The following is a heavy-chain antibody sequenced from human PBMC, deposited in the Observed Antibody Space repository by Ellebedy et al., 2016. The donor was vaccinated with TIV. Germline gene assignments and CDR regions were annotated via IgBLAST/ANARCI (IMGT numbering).Heavy chain of an antibody. V-gene: IGHV3-23*01. CDR2: ISGGAGRT. D-gene: IGHD4-11*01. J-gene: IGHJ3*02. CDR3: AKDSSDSNYVEALEI. Sequence: GESLKISXAASGSTFGAYSMSWVRQAPGKGLEWVSSISGGAGRTHYTDSVRGRFTISRDDSKSTLYLQMNSLRADDTAVYFCAKDSSDSNYVEALEIWGQGTMVAVSS. CDR1: GSTFGAYS.